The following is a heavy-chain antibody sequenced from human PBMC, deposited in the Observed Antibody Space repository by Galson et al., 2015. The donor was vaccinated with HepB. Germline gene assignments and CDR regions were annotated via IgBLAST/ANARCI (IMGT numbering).Heavy chain of an antibody. Sequence: SLRLSCAASGFTVSKHYMSWVRQAPGKGLEWVSVIHSGPGSAYNADSVKGRLTISRDNSKNTLYLQMNSLRTDDTAVYYCVRVLGSGSYNIGDYYYGMDVWGQGTTVTVSS. J-gene: IGHJ6*02. CDR2: IHSGPGSA. CDR3: VRVLGSGSYNIGDYYYGMDV. CDR1: GFTVSKHY. D-gene: IGHD3-10*01. V-gene: IGHV3-53*01.